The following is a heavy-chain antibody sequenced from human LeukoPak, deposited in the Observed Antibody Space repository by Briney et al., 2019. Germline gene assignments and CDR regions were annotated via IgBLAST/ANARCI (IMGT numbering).Heavy chain of an antibody. CDR3: ARWHYYDSSGYHFDY. CDR1: GYTFTSYG. Sequence: AASVTVSCKASGYTFTSYGISWVRQAPGQGLEWMGWISAYNGNTNYAQKLQGRVTMTTDTSTSTAYMELRSLRSDDTAAYYCARWHYYDSSGYHFDYWGQGTLVTVSS. CDR2: ISAYNGNT. D-gene: IGHD3-22*01. J-gene: IGHJ4*02. V-gene: IGHV1-18*01.